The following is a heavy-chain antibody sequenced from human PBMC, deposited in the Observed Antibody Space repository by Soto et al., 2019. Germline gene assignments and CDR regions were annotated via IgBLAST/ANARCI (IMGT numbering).Heavy chain of an antibody. J-gene: IGHJ4*02. Sequence: GGSLRLSCAASGFTFSDYYMSWIRQAPGKGLEWVSYISSSGSTIYYADSVKGRITNSRDNAKNSLYLQMNSLRAEDTAVYYCTRSAKFVESAPFDYWGQGTLVTVSS. V-gene: IGHV3-11*01. CDR2: ISSSGSTI. D-gene: IGHD6-6*01. CDR3: TRSAKFVESAPFDY. CDR1: GFTFSDYY.